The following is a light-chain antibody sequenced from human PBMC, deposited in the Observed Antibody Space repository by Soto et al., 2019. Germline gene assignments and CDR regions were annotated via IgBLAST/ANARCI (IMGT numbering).Light chain of an antibody. CDR1: QSISSW. Sequence: DIQMTQSPSTLSASIGDRVTISCRASQSISSWLAWYQQKPGQAPKVLIYKASSLESGGASRFSGSGSGTEFTLTISRLQPDGFATYYCQQYYTYWTFGQGTKVQI. CDR2: KAS. V-gene: IGKV1-5*03. J-gene: IGKJ1*01. CDR3: QQYYTYWT.